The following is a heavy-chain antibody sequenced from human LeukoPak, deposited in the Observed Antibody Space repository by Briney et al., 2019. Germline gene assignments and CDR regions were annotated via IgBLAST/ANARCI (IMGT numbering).Heavy chain of an antibody. D-gene: IGHD2-2*02. J-gene: IGHJ4*02. Sequence: SVKVSCKASGGTFSSYAINWVRQAPGQGLEWMGGIIPIFGTANYAQKFQGRVTITADESTSTAYMELSSLRSEDMAVYYCAREERCSSTSCYILRWGQGTLVTVSS. CDR3: AREERCSSTSCYILR. CDR1: GGTFSSYA. V-gene: IGHV1-69*01. CDR2: IIPIFGTA.